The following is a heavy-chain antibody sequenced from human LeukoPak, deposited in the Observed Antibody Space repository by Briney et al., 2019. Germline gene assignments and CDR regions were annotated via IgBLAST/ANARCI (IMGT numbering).Heavy chain of an antibody. CDR1: GGSFSDYY. Sequence: SETLSLTCAVYGGSFSDYYWSYIRQPPGKGLEWIGEINHSGSTKYNPSLKSRVTMSIDTSKKQFSLKLTSVTAADTALYYCARGRRGYGYSTTFYRYFDYWDQGTLVTVSS. D-gene: IGHD5-12*01. V-gene: IGHV4-34*01. CDR3: ARGRRGYGYSTTFYRYFDY. CDR2: INHSGST. J-gene: IGHJ4*02.